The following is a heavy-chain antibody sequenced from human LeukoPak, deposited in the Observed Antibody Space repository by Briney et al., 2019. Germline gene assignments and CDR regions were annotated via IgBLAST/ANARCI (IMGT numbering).Heavy chain of an antibody. CDR2: ISGSGVST. D-gene: IGHD4-17*01. CDR1: GFSFHSYA. J-gene: IGHJ3*02. V-gene: IGHV3-23*01. CDR3: AKIIDYVAIDDCDI. Sequence: GGALRLSCAASGFSFHSYAMTWVRQAPGARLEWVAGISGSGVSTHYADSVKGRFSISRDNSKNTLHVQMNSLKAEDTAVYYCAKIIDYVAIDDCDIWGQGTMVTVSS.